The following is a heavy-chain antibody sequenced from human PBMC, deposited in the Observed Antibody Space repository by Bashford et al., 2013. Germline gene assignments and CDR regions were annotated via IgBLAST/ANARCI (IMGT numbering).Heavy chain of an antibody. Sequence: SETLSLTCTVSGGSISSSRYYWGWIRQPPGKGLEWIGSIDYSGTTYNHPSLKSRVTISVDTSKNQFSLKLSSVTAADTAIYYCANSYYLDSSGYYSEGAFDLWGQGTMVTVSS. J-gene: IGHJ3*01. V-gene: IGHV4-39*01. CDR1: GGSISSSRYY. D-gene: IGHD3-22*01. CDR3: ANSYYLDSSGYYSEGAFDL. CDR2: IDYSGTT.